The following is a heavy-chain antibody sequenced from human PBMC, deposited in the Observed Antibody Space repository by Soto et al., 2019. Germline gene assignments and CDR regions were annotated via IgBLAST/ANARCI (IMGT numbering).Heavy chain of an antibody. Sequence: PSLSRSFPWSLSAGCTSRYYWSWIRQPPGQRLEKSGEIYPSGSTNCNPSLKSRVTISVDKSKGPFSRNLSSVTAADTAVYYCARVHQEQGAAGTCDYSMDVCDRGTRVSVSS. CDR3: ARVHQEQGAAGTCDYSMDV. V-gene: IGHV4-59*12. J-gene: IGHJ6*02. D-gene: IGHD6-13*01. CDR2: IYPSGST. CDR1: AGCTSRYY.